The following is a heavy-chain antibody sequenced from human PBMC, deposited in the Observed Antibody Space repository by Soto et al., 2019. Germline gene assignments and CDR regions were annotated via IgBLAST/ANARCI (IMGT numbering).Heavy chain of an antibody. CDR2: ISAYNGNT. D-gene: IGHD2-2*01. CDR1: GYTFTSYG. CDR3: ARDCSSTSCYVDYYYYGMDV. J-gene: IGHJ6*02. V-gene: IGHV1-18*01. Sequence: ASVKVSCKASGYTFTSYGISWVRQAPGQGLEWMGWISAYNGNTNYAQKLQGRVTMTTDTSTSTAYMELRSLRSDDTAVYYCARDCSSTSCYVDYYYYGMDVWGQGPTVTVSS.